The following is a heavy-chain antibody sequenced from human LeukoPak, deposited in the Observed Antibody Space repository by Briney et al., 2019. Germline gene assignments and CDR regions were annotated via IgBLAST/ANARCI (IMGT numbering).Heavy chain of an antibody. CDR1: GFVFSNFA. CDR3: ARQIGFCSDGTCYIDD. Sequence: GGSLRLSCTASGFVFSNFAMSWVRQAPGKGLEWVSAISTGGGDTYHADSVKGRFTISRDQSKNTLYLQMNSLRDEDMAMYYCARQIGFCSDGTCYIDDWGQGTLVTVSS. D-gene: IGHD2-15*01. CDR2: ISTGGGDT. V-gene: IGHV3-23*01. J-gene: IGHJ4*02.